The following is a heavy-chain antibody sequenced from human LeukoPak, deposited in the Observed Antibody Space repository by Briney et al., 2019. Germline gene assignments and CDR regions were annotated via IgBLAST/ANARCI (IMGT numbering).Heavy chain of an antibody. J-gene: IGHJ4*02. Sequence: GGSLRLSCAASGFTFSAYWMTWVRQAPGKGLEWVANIKEDGTEKNYVDSVKGRFTISRDNVKKSLYLGMNSLRVEDTAVYYCARGRWSDYWGQGTQVTVSS. D-gene: IGHD5-24*01. V-gene: IGHV3-7*01. CDR3: ARGRWSDY. CDR1: GFTFSAYW. CDR2: IKEDGTEK.